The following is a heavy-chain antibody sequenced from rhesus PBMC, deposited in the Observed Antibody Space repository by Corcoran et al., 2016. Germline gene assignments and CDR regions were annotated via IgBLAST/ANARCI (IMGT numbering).Heavy chain of an antibody. J-gene: IGHJ4*01. V-gene: IGHV4-173*01. CDR2: ISGSGGST. CDR3: ARYYYSGSYYSYYFDY. CDR1: GGAISSNY. Sequence: QVQLQESGPGLVKPSETLSLTCAVSGGAISSNYWSWIRQPPGKGLEWLGRISGSGGSTDYNPSRKSRVTISTDTSKNQFSLKLSSVTAADTAVYYCARYYYSGSYYSYYFDYWGQGVLVTVSS. D-gene: IGHD3-16*01.